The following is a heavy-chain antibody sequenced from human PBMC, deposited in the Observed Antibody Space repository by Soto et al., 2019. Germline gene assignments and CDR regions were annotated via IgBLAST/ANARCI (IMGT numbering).Heavy chain of an antibody. J-gene: IGHJ4*02. CDR2: ISYDGSNK. Sequence: QVQLVESGGGVVQPGRSLRLSCAASGFTFSSYAMHWVRQAPGKGLEWVAVISYDGSNKYYADSVKGRFTISRDNSKNAMKLQRNSLGAEDRAGDYCARDTRRWGSIDCLGQGTIGTVSS. V-gene: IGHV3-30-3*01. CDR1: GFTFSSYA. D-gene: IGHD7-27*01. CDR3: ARDTRRWGSIDC.